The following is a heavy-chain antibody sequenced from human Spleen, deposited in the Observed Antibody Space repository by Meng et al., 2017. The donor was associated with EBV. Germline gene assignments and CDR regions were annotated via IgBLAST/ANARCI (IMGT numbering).Heavy chain of an antibody. Sequence: LRQSGLGQVEHSAPLPPTSTLCGGSISGVSCWGWFGKPPGRGLGWIGSVHDSGNTYYSPSLKSRITVYVDTSENKFSLRLTSVTAADTAVYYCARPFPSIVSQRLDPFGYWGQGTLVTVSS. J-gene: IGHJ4*02. CDR3: ARPFPSIVSQRLDPFGY. D-gene: IGHD5/OR15-5a*01. CDR1: GGSISGVSC. CDR2: VHDSGNT. V-gene: IGHV4-38-2*02.